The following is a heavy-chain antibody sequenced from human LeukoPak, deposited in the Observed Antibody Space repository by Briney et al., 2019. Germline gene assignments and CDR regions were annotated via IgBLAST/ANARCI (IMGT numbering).Heavy chain of an antibody. CDR3: ARGKYDSSDYSGGWYYFDY. J-gene: IGHJ4*02. CDR1: GGSFSGYH. CDR2: INHSGSA. V-gene: IGHV4-34*01. Sequence: PPETLSLTCVVFGGSFSGYHWTWIRQSPGKGLEWIGQINHSGSANYNRSLKSRVTITIESSKNQFSLELSSVAAADSAMYYCARGKYDSSDYSGGWYYFDYWGQGSLVTVSS. D-gene: IGHD3-22*01.